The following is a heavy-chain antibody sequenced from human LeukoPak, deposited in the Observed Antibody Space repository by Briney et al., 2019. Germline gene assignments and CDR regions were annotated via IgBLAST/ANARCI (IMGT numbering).Heavy chain of an antibody. V-gene: IGHV3-30-3*02. D-gene: IGHD3-22*01. J-gene: IGHJ4*02. Sequence: GGSLRLSCAASGFTFSSYAMHWVRQAPGKGLEWVAVISYDGSNKYYADSVKGRFTISRDSSKNTLYLQMNSLRAEDTAVYYCAKDSGSGYYHSFLDYWGQGTLVTVSS. CDR1: GFTFSSYA. CDR2: ISYDGSNK. CDR3: AKDSGSGYYHSFLDY.